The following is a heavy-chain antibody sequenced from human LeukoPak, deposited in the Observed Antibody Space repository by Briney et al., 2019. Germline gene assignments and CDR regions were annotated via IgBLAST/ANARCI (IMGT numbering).Heavy chain of an antibody. CDR3: ARVLGDSFIDY. D-gene: IGHD2-21*02. J-gene: IGHJ4*02. Sequence: GASVKVSCKASGYTFSGHYMHWVRQAPGQGLEWMGWINPNSGGTNYAQKFQGRVTTTRDTSISTAYMELSRLRSDDTAVYYCARVLGDSFIDYWGQGTLVTVSS. CDR2: INPNSGGT. CDR1: GYTFSGHY. V-gene: IGHV1-2*02.